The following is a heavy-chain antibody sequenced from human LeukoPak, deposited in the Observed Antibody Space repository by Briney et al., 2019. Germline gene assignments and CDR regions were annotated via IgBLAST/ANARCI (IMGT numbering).Heavy chain of an antibody. Sequence: PSETLSLTSTVSRGSVSSGDYYWTWIRQPPGKGLEWIGYISYSGSTNYNPSLKSRVTISIDTSKNQISLKLSSVTTADTAVYYCAAWQNRLFDYWGQGTLVTVSS. CDR2: ISYSGST. V-gene: IGHV4-61*08. J-gene: IGHJ4*02. CDR1: RGSVSSGDYY. CDR3: AAWQNRLFDY. D-gene: IGHD2/OR15-2a*01.